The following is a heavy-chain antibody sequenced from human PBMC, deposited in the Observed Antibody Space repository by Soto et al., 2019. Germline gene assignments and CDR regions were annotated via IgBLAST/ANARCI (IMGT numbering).Heavy chain of an antibody. CDR2: IGRSGSPI. J-gene: IGHJ4*02. CDR1: GFTVSGYD. D-gene: IGHD5-18*01. CDR3: ASDRWIPIY. Sequence: VQLVESGGGLVQPGGSLRLSCAASGFTVSGYDVNWVRQAPGKGLEWVSYIGRSGSPIYYADSVKGRFTISRDNAKNSLYRQMNSLRPEDTAVYYCASDRWIPIYWGQGTLVTVSS. V-gene: IGHV3-48*03.